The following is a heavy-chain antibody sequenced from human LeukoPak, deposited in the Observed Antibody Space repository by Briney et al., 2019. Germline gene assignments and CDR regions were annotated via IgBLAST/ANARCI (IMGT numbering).Heavy chain of an antibody. Sequence: ASVKVSCKASGFTFTNYAMQWVRQAPGQRLEWMGWINAGNGHTRYSQRFQGRVTITRDTSATTVYMEVTSLRSEDTAVYYCARGIWSRTFSSYYFDYGGRGPLVPVSS. CDR3: ARGIWSRTFSSYYFDY. V-gene: IGHV1-3*01. CDR2: INAGNGHT. D-gene: IGHD3-3*01. CDR1: GFTFTNYA. J-gene: IGHJ4*02.